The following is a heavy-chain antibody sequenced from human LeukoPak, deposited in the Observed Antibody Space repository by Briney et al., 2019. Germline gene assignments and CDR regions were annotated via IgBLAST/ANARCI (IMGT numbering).Heavy chain of an antibody. Sequence: PSETLSLTCTVSGGSISSSSYYWGWIRQPPGKGLEWIGSIYYSGSTYYTPSLKSRLTISVDTSKNQFSLKRSSVTAADTAVYYCARVYYDFWGGQQYDNWFDPWGQGTLVTVSS. V-gene: IGHV4-39*07. CDR1: GGSISSSSYY. D-gene: IGHD3-3*01. J-gene: IGHJ5*02. CDR2: IYYSGST. CDR3: ARVYYDFWGGQQYDNWFDP.